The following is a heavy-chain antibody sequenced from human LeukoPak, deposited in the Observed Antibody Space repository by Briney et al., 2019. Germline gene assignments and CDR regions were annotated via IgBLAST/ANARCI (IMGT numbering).Heavy chain of an antibody. CDR2: INFSGTNA. J-gene: IGHJ3*01. CDR1: GFTFSDSA. D-gene: IGHD3-16*02. V-gene: IGHV3-23*01. CDR3: ARDIELST. Sequence: GGSLRLSCVASGFTFSDSAMSGVRQAPGKGLEWVSLINFSGTNAYYADSVKGHFTISRDNSKDTVYLQMNSLRAEDTAIYNCARDIELSTWGLGTKVTVSS.